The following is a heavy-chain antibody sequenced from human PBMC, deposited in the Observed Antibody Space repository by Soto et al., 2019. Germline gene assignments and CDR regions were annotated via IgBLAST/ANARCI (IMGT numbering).Heavy chain of an antibody. CDR2: IHAGNGNT. D-gene: IGHD2-2*01. V-gene: IGHV1-3*01. CDR1: GYTFTTYS. Sequence: ASVKVSCNASGYTFTTYSMHWVRQAPGQRLEWMGWIHAGNGNTEHSQKFQGRVTITRDTSASTSYLELGILRSEDTAVYYFARAACGRTSCYNYYAYGMDVWVQGAAVTVS. J-gene: IGHJ6*02. CDR3: ARAACGRTSCYNYYAYGMDV.